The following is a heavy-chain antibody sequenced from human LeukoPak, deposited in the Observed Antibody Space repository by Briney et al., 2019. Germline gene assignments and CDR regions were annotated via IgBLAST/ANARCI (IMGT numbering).Heavy chain of an antibody. CDR3: ARGSYDFWSGYYAYMDV. Sequence: GGSLRLSCAASGFTFSSYSMNWVRQAPGKGLEWVSSISSSSSYIYYADSVKGRFTISRDNAKNSLYLQMNSLRAEDTAVYYCARGSYDFWSGYYAYMDVWGKGTTVTVSS. D-gene: IGHD3-3*01. CDR1: GFTFSSYS. V-gene: IGHV3-21*01. CDR2: ISSSSSYI. J-gene: IGHJ6*03.